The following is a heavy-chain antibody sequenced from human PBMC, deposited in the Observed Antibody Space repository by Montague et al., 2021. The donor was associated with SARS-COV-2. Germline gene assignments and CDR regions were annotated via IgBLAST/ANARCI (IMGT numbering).Heavy chain of an antibody. V-gene: IGHV4-39*01. Sequence: SETLSLTCTVSGGSISSSSYYWGWIRQPPGKGLEWIGSIHYSGSTYYNPSLKSRVTISVDTSKKHFSLKLSSVTAADTAVYFCAAQSSGGYCSSSSCYVWFDPWGQGPLVTVSS. CDR3: AAQSSGGYCSSSSCYVWFDP. J-gene: IGHJ5*02. CDR1: GGSISSSSYY. CDR2: IHYSGST. D-gene: IGHD2-2*01.